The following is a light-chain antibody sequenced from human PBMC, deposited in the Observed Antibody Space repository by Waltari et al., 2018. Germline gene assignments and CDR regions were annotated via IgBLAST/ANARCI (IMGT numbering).Light chain of an antibody. CDR3: QNYVRLPAT. CDR2: GAS. Sequence: IVFTQSPGTLSLSPGERATLSCRASQSGSRALAWYQQRPGQAPRLLIDGASSRATVIPDRFSGSGSGTGFSLTISRLDPEDFAVYYCQNYVRLPATFGQGTKVEIK. J-gene: IGKJ1*01. CDR1: QSGSRA. V-gene: IGKV3-20*01.